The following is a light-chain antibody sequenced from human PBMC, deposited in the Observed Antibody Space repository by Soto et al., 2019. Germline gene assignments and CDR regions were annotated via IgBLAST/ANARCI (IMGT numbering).Light chain of an antibody. V-gene: IGLV1-44*01. CDR3: AAWNDSLNGVV. Sequence: QLVLTQPPAASGTPGQRVTISCSGSRSNIGSKTLNWYQKVPGSAPKLLIYTTNQRPSGVPDRFSASKSGTSASLAISGLQSEDEADYYCAAWNDSLNGVVFGGGTKLTVL. CDR2: TTN. CDR1: RSNIGSKT. J-gene: IGLJ2*01.